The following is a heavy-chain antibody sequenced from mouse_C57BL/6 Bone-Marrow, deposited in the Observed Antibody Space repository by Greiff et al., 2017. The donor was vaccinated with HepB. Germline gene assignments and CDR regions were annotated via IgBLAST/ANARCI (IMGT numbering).Heavy chain of an antibody. J-gene: IGHJ3*01. V-gene: IGHV5-4*01. CDR2: ISDGGSYT. CDR3: ARDPLPFWFAY. Sequence: DVQLVESGGGLVKPGGSLKLSCAASGFTFSSYAMSWVRQTPEKRLEWVATISDGGSYTYYPDNVKGRFTISRDNAKNNLYLQMSHLKSEDTAMYYCARDPLPFWFAYWGQGTLVTVSA. CDR1: GFTFSSYA. D-gene: IGHD2-10*01.